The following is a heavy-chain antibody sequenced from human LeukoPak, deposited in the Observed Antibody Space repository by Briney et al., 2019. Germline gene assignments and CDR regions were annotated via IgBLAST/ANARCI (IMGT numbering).Heavy chain of an antibody. CDR1: GGSISSYY. D-gene: IGHD2-15*01. Sequence: SETLSLTCSVSGGSISSYYWSWIRQPPGKGLEWIGYIYYSGSTNYNPSLKSRVTISVDTSKNHFSLKLSSATAADTAVYYCARGTGYCSGGSCYWPFDIGGQGTMVTVSS. CDR3: ARGTGYCSGGSCYWPFDI. J-gene: IGHJ3*02. CDR2: IYYSGST. V-gene: IGHV4-59*01.